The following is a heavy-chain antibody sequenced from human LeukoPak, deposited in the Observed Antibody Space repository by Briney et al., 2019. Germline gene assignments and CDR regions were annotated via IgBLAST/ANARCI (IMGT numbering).Heavy chain of an antibody. CDR2: INSDGSSI. CDR1: RFTFSNYW. CDR3: ARRAAALGAFDY. V-gene: IGHV3-74*01. D-gene: IGHD6-13*01. Sequence: GGSLRLSCAASRFTFSNYWMHWVRQAPGKGLVWVSRINSDGSSISYADSVKGRFTISRDNAKNTLYLQMNSLRAEDTSVYYCARRAAALGAFDYWGQGTLVTASS. J-gene: IGHJ4*02.